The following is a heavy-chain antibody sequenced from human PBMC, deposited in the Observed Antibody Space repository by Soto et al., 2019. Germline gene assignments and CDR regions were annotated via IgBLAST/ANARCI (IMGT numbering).Heavy chain of an antibody. D-gene: IGHD3-3*02. CDR1: GFSLSTSGVG. CDR3: APRRRRVDISVYYWYFDL. CDR2: IYWDDDK. J-gene: IGHJ2*01. V-gene: IGHV2-5*02. Sequence: KESGPTLVKPTQTLTLTCTFSGFSLSTSGVGVGWIRQPPGKALDWLALIYWDDDKRYSPSLRSRLTIPKDTDNNQVVPTMNTLAPVDTATYYCAPRRRRVDISVYYWYFDLWGRCTLVTVSS.